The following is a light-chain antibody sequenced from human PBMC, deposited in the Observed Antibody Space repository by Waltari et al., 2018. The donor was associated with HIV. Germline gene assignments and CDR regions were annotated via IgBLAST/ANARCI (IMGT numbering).Light chain of an antibody. CDR1: QSVASYY. CDR3: HLYAYEGYT. CDR2: GAS. Sequence: EIELTQSPGALSLSTGERATLHCRASQSVASYYLAWLQQIPGQAPRLLIYGASSMATGVPDRFSGSGSETDFALTISRLEPEDSAVYYCHLYAYEGYTFGQGTKLEI. J-gene: IGKJ2*01. V-gene: IGKV3-20*01.